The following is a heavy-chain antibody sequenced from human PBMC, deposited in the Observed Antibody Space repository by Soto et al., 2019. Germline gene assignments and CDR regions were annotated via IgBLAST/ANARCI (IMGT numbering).Heavy chain of an antibody. CDR2: ISAYNGNT. J-gene: IGHJ6*03. CDR3: AREQYGDYLDPYYYYYYMDV. V-gene: IGHV1-18*01. Sequence: GASVKVSCKASGYTFTSYGISWVRQAPGQGLEWMGWISAYNGNTNYAQKLQGRVTMTTDTSTSTAYMELRSLRSDDTAVYYCAREQYGDYLDPYYYYYYMDVWGKGTTVTVSS. CDR1: GYTFTSYG. D-gene: IGHD4-17*01.